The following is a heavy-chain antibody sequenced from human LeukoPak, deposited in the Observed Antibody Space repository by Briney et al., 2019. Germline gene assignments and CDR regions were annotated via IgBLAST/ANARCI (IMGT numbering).Heavy chain of an antibody. Sequence: SETLSPTCTVSGGSISSSSYYWGWIRQPPGKGLEWIGSIYYSGSTYYNPSLKSRVTISVDTSKNQFSLKLSSVTAADTAVYYCARANWGSTVDYWGQGTLVTVSS. CDR1: GGSISSSSYY. CDR3: ARANWGSTVDY. CDR2: IYYSGST. V-gene: IGHV4-39*07. D-gene: IGHD7-27*01. J-gene: IGHJ4*02.